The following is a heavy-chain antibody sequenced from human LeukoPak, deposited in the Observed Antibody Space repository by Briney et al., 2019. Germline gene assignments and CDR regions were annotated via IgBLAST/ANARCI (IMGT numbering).Heavy chain of an antibody. CDR1: GYTFTGYY. V-gene: IGHV1-2*02. CDR3: ARWEDSRGYYYGNLDY. CDR2: INPNSGGT. D-gene: IGHD3-22*01. Sequence: VASVKVSCKASGYTFTGYYMHWVRQAPGQGLEWMGWINPNSGGTNYAQKLQGRITMTRDTSISTAYMELSRLRSDDTAVYYCARWEDSRGYYYGNLDYWGQGTLVTVSS. J-gene: IGHJ4*02.